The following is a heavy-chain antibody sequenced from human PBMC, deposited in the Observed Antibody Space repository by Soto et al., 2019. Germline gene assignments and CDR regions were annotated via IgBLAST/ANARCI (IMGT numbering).Heavy chain of an antibody. J-gene: IGHJ4*02. Sequence: ASVKVSCKASGYTFIRYAMNWVRQAPGQRLEWMGIINPSGGSTSYAQKFQGRVTMTRDTSTSTVYMELSSLRSEDTAVYYCARGLGYSYGCFDYWGQGTLVTVSS. CDR2: INPSGGST. CDR1: GYTFIRYA. V-gene: IGHV1-46*01. D-gene: IGHD5-18*01. CDR3: ARGLGYSYGCFDY.